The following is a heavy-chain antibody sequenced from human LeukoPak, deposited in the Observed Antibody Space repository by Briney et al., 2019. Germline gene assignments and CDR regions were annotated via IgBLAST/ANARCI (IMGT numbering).Heavy chain of an antibody. J-gene: IGHJ5*02. CDR1: GYTLTELS. CDR3: ATQYCSSTSCYMSQGLRSWFDP. Sequence: ASVKVSCKVSGYTLTELSMHWVRQAPGKGLEWMGGFDPEDGETIYAQKFQGRVTMTEDTSTDTAYMELSSLRSEDTAVYYCATQYCSSTSCYMSQGLRSWFDPWGQGTLVTVSS. V-gene: IGHV1-24*01. D-gene: IGHD2-2*02. CDR2: FDPEDGET.